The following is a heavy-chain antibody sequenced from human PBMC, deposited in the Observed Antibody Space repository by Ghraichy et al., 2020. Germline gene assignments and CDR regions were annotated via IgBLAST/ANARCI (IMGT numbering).Heavy chain of an antibody. CDR2: ISGSGGNT. Sequence: GGSLRLSCAASGFTFSTYALSWVRQAPGKGLEWVSAISGSGGNTYYADSVKGQFTISRDNSKNTLFLQMTSLRAEDTAVYYCARAAGSSSNDFWGQGTLVTDSS. CDR3: ARAAGSSSNDF. V-gene: IGHV3-23*01. D-gene: IGHD6-6*01. J-gene: IGHJ4*02. CDR1: GFTFSTYA.